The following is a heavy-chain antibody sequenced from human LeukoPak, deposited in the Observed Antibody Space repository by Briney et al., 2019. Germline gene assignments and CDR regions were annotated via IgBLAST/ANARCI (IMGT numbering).Heavy chain of an antibody. J-gene: IGHJ3*02. Sequence: PGGSLRLSCAASGFTFSTYWLTWVRQAPGKGLEWVANIADDGTVKYYVDSVKGRFTISRDNAKNSLYLQMNGLRGEDTAVYYCARDLNVKYNDLYYDAFDIWGQGTLVTVSS. V-gene: IGHV3-7*01. CDR3: ARDLNVKYNDLYYDAFDI. CDR1: GFTFSTYW. CDR2: IADDGTVK. D-gene: IGHD3/OR15-3a*01.